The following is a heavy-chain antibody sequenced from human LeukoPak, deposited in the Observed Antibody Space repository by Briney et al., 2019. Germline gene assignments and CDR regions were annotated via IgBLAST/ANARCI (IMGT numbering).Heavy chain of an antibody. CDR2: ISSSSSYI. D-gene: IGHD5-18*01. CDR1: GFTFTSYS. Sequence: GSLRLSCAASGFTFTSYSMNWVRQAPGKGLEWVSSISSSSSYIYYADSVKGRFTISRDNAKNSLYLQMNSLRAEDTAVYYCARTKWIQLWLSYFDYWGQGTLVTVSS. V-gene: IGHV3-21*01. J-gene: IGHJ4*02. CDR3: ARTKWIQLWLSYFDY.